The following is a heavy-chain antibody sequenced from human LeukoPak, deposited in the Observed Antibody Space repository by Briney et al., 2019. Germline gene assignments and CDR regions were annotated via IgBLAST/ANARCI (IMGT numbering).Heavy chain of an antibody. CDR1: GLTFSNCW. Sequence: GGSLRLSCTASGLTFSNCWMSWVRQAPGKGLEWVANIKQDGSEKYYVDSVKGRFTISRDNAKNLLYLQMNSLRAEDTAVYFCAKDKDTPATAQPQRGYFESWGQGTLVTVSS. D-gene: IGHD2-21*02. CDR2: IKQDGSEK. CDR3: AKDKDTPATAQPQRGYFES. J-gene: IGHJ4*02. V-gene: IGHV3-7*01.